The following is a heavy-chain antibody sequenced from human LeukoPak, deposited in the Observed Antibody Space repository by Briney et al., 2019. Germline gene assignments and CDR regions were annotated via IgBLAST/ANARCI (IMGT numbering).Heavy chain of an antibody. J-gene: IGHJ6*02. CDR1: GGSISSGDYY. D-gene: IGHD3-9*01. V-gene: IGHV4-61*08. CDR3: ARDRAYDILTGYPLYYGMDV. CDR2: IYYSGST. Sequence: PSETLSLTCTVSGGSISSGDYYWSWIRQPPGKGLEWIGYIYYSGSTNYNPSLKSRVTISVDTSKNQFSLKLSSVTAADTAVYYCARDRAYDILTGYPLYYGMDVWGQGTTVTVSS.